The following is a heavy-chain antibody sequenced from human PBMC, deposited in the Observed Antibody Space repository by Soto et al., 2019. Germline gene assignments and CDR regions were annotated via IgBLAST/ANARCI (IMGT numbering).Heavy chain of an antibody. D-gene: IGHD1-26*01. Sequence: EVQLVESGGGLVEPGGSLRLSCAASGFIFSDHYMDWVRQAPGKGLEWIGRVRDKANGYTTEYAASVRGRFTVSRDDSKNSLDLQMSSLQIEDTAMYYCVRNLASGGTYYIDYWGQGNLVTVSS. CDR2: VRDKANGYTT. V-gene: IGHV3-72*01. CDR1: GFIFSDHY. CDR3: VRNLASGGTYYIDY. J-gene: IGHJ4*02.